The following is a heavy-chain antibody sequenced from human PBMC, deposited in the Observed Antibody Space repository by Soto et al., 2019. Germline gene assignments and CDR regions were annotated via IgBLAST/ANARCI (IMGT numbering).Heavy chain of an antibody. CDR1: GGTFSSYA. Sequence: VASVKVSCKASGGTFSSYAISWVRQAPGQGLEWMGGIIPIFGTANYAQKFQGRVTITADESTSTAYMELSSLRSEDTAVYYCARGRGQGYYYDSSGYYLPPDIWGQGTMVTVSS. CDR3: ARGRGQGYYYDSSGYYLPPDI. V-gene: IGHV1-69*13. CDR2: IIPIFGTA. D-gene: IGHD3-22*01. J-gene: IGHJ3*02.